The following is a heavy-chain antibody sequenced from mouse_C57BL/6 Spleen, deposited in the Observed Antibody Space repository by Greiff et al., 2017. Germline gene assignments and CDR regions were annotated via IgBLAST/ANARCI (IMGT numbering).Heavy chain of an antibody. J-gene: IGHJ4*01. CDR3: ARERWLLPDYAMDY. CDR2: ISYDGSN. Sequence: DVKLVESGPGLVKPSQSLSLTCSVTGYSITSGYYWNWIRQFPGNKLEWMGYISYDGSNNYNPSLKNRISITRDTSKNQFFLKLNSVTTEDTATYYCARERWLLPDYAMDYWGQGTSVTVSS. D-gene: IGHD2-3*01. V-gene: IGHV3-6*01. CDR1: GYSITSGYY.